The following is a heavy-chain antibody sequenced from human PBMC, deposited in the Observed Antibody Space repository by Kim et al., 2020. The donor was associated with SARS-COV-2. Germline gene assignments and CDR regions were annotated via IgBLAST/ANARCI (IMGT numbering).Heavy chain of an antibody. Sequence: GRLPISRDNAKNSLYLQMNSLRAEDTAVYYCAREFDCSGGSCYSGRLADYWGQGTLVTVSS. V-gene: IGHV3-11*05. D-gene: IGHD2-15*01. CDR3: AREFDCSGGSCYSGRLADY. J-gene: IGHJ4*02.